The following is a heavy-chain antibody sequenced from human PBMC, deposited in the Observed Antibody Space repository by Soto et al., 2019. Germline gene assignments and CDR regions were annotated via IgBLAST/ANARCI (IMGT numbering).Heavy chain of an antibody. D-gene: IGHD1-1*01. J-gene: IGHJ6*02. CDR3: ARGLRTGYGPYYYGMDV. Sequence: LRLSCAASGFTFSSYSMNWVRQAPGKGLEWVSYISSSSSTIYYADSVKGRFTISRDNAKNSLYLQMNSLRDGDTAVYYCARGLRTGYGPYYYGMDVWGQGTTVTVSS. CDR2: ISSSSSTI. V-gene: IGHV3-48*02. CDR1: GFTFSSYS.